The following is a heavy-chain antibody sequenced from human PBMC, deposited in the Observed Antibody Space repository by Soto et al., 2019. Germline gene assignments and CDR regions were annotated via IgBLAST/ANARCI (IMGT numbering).Heavy chain of an antibody. D-gene: IGHD6-19*01. Sequence: GGSLRLSCAASGFTFNSYVLTWVRQAPGKGLEWVSTISGSASSTYYADSVKGRFTISRDNSKSTLYLQMNSRRAEDKAIYYCAKARGDGGGWFSFDYWGQGTLVTVSS. J-gene: IGHJ4*02. CDR1: GFTFNSYV. CDR3: AKARGDGGGWFSFDY. CDR2: ISGSASST. V-gene: IGHV3-23*01.